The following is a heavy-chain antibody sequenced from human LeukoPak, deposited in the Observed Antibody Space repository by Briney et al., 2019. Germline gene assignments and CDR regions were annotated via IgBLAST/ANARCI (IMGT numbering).Heavy chain of an antibody. V-gene: IGHV3-30*04. CDR2: ISYDGGNK. CDR3: ARDPPFSRGWSQNHFDY. CDR1: GFTFDDFA. D-gene: IGHD6-19*01. J-gene: IGHJ4*02. Sequence: GGSLRLSCAPSGFTFDDFAMHWVRQAPGKGLEWVALISYDGGNKNYADSVKGRFTISRDNSKNTLYLHMNSLRPEDTAVYYCARDPPFSRGWSQNHFDYWGQGTLVTVSS.